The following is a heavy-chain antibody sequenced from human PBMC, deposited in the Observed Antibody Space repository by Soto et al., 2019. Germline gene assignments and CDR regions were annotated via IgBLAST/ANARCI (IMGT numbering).Heavy chain of an antibody. Sequence: ASVKVSCKVSGYTLTELSIHWVRQAPGEGLEWMGGFDLENGETIYAQRFQGRVTMTEESSADTPYMELSSLRSEDTAVYYCAIEDRRSNPFDHWGQGTMVTVSS. D-gene: IGHD6-13*01. CDR3: AIEDRRSNPFDH. CDR1: GYTLTELS. V-gene: IGHV1-24*01. J-gene: IGHJ4*02. CDR2: FDLENGET.